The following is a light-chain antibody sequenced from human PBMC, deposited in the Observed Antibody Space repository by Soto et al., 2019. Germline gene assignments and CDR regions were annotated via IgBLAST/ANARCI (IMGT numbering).Light chain of an antibody. V-gene: IGKV1-17*01. CDR1: QGIGIL. CDR3: LRHNAYPLT. Sequence: DIKMTQSPSSLSASVGDRVTITCRASQGIGILLGWFQQKPGRAPKRLIYAASTLESGVPSRFSGSGSGTEFTLTISGLQPEDFATYYCLRHNAYPLTFGQGTKVDVK. J-gene: IGKJ1*01. CDR2: AAS.